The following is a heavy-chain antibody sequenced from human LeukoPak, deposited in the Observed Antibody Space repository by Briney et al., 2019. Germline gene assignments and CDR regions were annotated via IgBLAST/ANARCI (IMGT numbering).Heavy chain of an antibody. CDR3: ARDEPWYYYMDV. CDR1: GGSISSYH. CDR2: IYTSGST. V-gene: IGHV4-4*07. Sequence: SETLPLTCTVSGGSISSYHWSWIRQPAGKGLEWIGRIYTSGSTNYNPSLKSRVTMSVDTSKNQFSLKLSSVTAADTAVYYCARDEPWYYYMDVWGKGTTVTVSS. J-gene: IGHJ6*03.